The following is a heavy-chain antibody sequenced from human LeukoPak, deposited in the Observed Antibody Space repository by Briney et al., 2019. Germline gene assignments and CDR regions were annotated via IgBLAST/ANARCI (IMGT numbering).Heavy chain of an antibody. V-gene: IGHV1-18*01. D-gene: IGHD6-19*01. J-gene: IGHJ4*02. CDR2: ISAYNGNT. CDR1: GYTFTSYG. CDR3: AISSEVAGTDLGGPGY. Sequence: GASVKVSCKASGYTFTSYGISWVRQAPGQGLEWMGWISAYNGNTNYAQKLQGRVTMTRDTSISTAYMELSRLRSEDTAVYYCAISSEVAGTDLGGPGYWGQGTLVTVPS.